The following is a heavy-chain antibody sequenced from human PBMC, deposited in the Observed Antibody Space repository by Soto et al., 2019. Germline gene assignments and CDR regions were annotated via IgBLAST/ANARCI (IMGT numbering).Heavy chain of an antibody. CDR3: ARTYYDFLSGYYLGNTKSPQQYYFDY. J-gene: IGHJ4*02. CDR1: GYTFTSYY. Sequence: ASVKVSCKASGYTFTSYYMHWVRQAPGQGLEWMGIINPSGGSTSYAQKFQGRVTMTRDTSTSTVYMELSSLRSEDTAVYYCARTYYDFLSGYYLGNTKSPQQYYFDYWGQGTLVTVSS. V-gene: IGHV1-46*03. D-gene: IGHD3-3*01. CDR2: INPSGGST.